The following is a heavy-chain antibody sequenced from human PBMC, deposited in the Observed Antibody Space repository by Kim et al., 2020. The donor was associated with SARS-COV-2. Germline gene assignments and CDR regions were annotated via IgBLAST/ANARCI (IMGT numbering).Heavy chain of an antibody. CDR2: INTNTGNP. J-gene: IGHJ6*02. D-gene: IGHD3-3*01. CDR1: GYTFTSYA. V-gene: IGHV7-4-1*02. Sequence: ASVKVSCKASGYTFTSYAMIWVRQAPGQGLEWMGWINTNTGNPTYAQGFTGRFVFSLDTSVSTAYLQISSLKAEDTAVYYCARDPGSATIFGVVIISPTRDAMGVWRQGTTVTVSS. CDR3: ARDPGSATIFGVVIISPTRDAMGV.